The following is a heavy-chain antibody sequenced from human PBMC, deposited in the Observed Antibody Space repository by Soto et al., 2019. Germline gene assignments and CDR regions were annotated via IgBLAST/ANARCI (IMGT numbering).Heavy chain of an antibody. D-gene: IGHD3-10*01. CDR3: SDNQYYGSGGD. Sequence: VQLVESGGGLVQPGGSLRLSCVVSGLNIKNFWMSWARQAPGKGPEWVANINPDETTMDYVDSAMGRFTISRDNAKNSVYLQMDSLRAEDTAVYYCSDNQYYGSGGDWGQGALVTVSS. CDR2: INPDETTM. CDR1: GLNIKNFW. V-gene: IGHV3-7*01. J-gene: IGHJ4*02.